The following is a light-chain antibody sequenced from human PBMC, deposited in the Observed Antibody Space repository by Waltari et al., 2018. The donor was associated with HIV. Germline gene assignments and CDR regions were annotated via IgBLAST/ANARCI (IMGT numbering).Light chain of an antibody. Sequence: DIVMTQSPDSLTVSVGERATSHCKSSHSLLYGANNKNFLTWYQQKPGQPPKLLINRASTLESGVPDRFSGSGSETDFTLTISSLQAEDVAIYYCHQYYSIPRTFGQGTKLEI. CDR2: RAS. CDR1: HSLLYGANNKNF. V-gene: IGKV4-1*01. J-gene: IGKJ1*01. CDR3: HQYYSIPRT.